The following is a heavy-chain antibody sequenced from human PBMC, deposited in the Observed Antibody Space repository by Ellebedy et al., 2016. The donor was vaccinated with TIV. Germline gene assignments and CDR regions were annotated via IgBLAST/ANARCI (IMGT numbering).Heavy chain of an antibody. D-gene: IGHD3-3*01. CDR3: ARCSIGSGLDY. CDR1: GGSISSYY. V-gene: IGHV4-59*12. J-gene: IGHJ4*02. Sequence: MPSETLSLTCTVSGGSISSYYWSWIRQPPGKGLEWVGYIYFSGSTNYNPSLQSRVTISVDTSKNQFSLKLSSVTAADTAVYYCARCSIGSGLDYWGQGTLVTVSS. CDR2: IYFSGST.